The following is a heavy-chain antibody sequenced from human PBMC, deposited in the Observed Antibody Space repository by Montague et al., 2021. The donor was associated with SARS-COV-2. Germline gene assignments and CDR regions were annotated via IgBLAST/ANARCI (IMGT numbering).Heavy chain of an antibody. V-gene: IGHV6-1*01. D-gene: IGHD2-15*01. Sequence: CAISEDSVSSNSAAWDWIRQSPSRGLEWLGRTYYRSQWYNDYAVSVGSRIAINPDTSKNHFSLQLDSVTPEDTAVYYCARSQHCGGGRCYSLSWFDPWGQGTLVIVSS. CDR2: TYYRSQWYN. CDR3: ARSQHCGGGRCYSLSWFDP. J-gene: IGHJ5*02. CDR1: EDSVSSNSAA.